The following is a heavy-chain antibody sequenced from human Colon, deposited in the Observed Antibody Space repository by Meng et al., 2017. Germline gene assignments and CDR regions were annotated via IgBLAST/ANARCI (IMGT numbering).Heavy chain of an antibody. D-gene: IGHD5-24*01. CDR2: ISNDGSSK. CDR1: GFTFSSYG. Sequence: QVQLVESGGGVVQPGRSLRLSCAASGFTFSSYGMHCVRQAPGKGLEWVAVISNDGSSKYYADSVKGRFTISRDNSKNTLNLQMNSLRAEDTAVYYCAKDRLDGYNYNFDYWGQGTLVTVSS. V-gene: IGHV3-30*18. CDR3: AKDRLDGYNYNFDY. J-gene: IGHJ4*02.